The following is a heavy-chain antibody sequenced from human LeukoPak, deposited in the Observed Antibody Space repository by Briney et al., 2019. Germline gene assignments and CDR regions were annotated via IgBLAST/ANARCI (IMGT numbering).Heavy chain of an antibody. J-gene: IGHJ5*02. CDR2: ISGSGGST. CDR1: GFTFSSYA. D-gene: IGHD6-19*01. Sequence: GGSLRLSCAASGFTFSSYAMSWVRQAPGKGLEWVSAISGSGGSTYYADSVKGRFTTSRDNSKNTLYLQMNSLKTEDTAVYYCTTDPYSSARGRGNWFDPWGQGTLVTVSS. V-gene: IGHV3-23*01. CDR3: TTDPYSSARGRGNWFDP.